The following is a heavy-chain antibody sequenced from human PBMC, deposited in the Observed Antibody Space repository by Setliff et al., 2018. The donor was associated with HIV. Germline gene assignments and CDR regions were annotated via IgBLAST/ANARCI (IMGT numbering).Heavy chain of an antibody. CDR3: ARLRISGWDLDY. CDR2: MYYSGST. CDR1: GGSISSHY. Sequence: NPSETLSLTCTVSGGSISSHYWSWIRQPPGKGLEWIGYMYYSGSTNYNPSLKSRVTISVDTSKNQFSLKLTSVTAADTAVYYCARLRISGWDLDYWGQGTLVTVSS. J-gene: IGHJ4*02. D-gene: IGHD6-19*01. V-gene: IGHV4-59*11.